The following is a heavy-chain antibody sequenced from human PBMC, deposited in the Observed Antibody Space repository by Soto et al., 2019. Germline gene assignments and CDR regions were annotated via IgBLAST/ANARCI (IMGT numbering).Heavy chain of an antibody. Sequence: ASVKVSCKASGGTFSSYAISWVRQAPGQGLEWMGGIIPIFGTANYAQKFQGRVTITADESTSTAYMELSSLRSEDTAVYYCARALQSGRPGTTLSLDYWGQGTLVTVSS. CDR1: GGTFSSYA. CDR2: IIPIFGTA. CDR3: ARALQSGRPGTTLSLDY. D-gene: IGHD1-7*01. V-gene: IGHV1-69*13. J-gene: IGHJ4*02.